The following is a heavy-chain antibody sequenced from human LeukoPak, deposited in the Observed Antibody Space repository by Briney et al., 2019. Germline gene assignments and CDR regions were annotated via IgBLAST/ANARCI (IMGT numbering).Heavy chain of an antibody. Sequence: SETLSLTCTVSGGSISSYYWSWIRQPPGKGLEWIGYIYYSGSTNSNPSLKSRVTISVDTSKNQFSLKLSSVTAADTAVYYCAGVVVNWFDPWGQGTLVTVSS. J-gene: IGHJ5*02. D-gene: IGHD2-15*01. V-gene: IGHV4-59*08. CDR1: GGSISSYY. CDR2: IYYSGST. CDR3: AGVVVNWFDP.